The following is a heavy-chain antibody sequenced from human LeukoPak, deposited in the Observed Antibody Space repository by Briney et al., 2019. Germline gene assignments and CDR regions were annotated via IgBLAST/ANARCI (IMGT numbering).Heavy chain of an antibody. CDR3: ARGQYCTNGVCYGIDY. CDR1: GFTVSSNY. Sequence: GSLSLSFAASGFTVSSNYMSWVRQAPGKGLEWVSVYYSGGSTYYADSVKGRFTISLHNFKNTLYLQMNVLRAEDTAVYYCARGQYCTNGVCYGIDYWGQGTLVTVSS. D-gene: IGHD2-8*01. CDR2: YYSGGST. J-gene: IGHJ4*02. V-gene: IGHV3-53*04.